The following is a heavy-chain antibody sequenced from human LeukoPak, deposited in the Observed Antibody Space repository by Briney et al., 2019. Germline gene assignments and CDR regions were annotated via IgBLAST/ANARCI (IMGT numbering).Heavy chain of an antibody. CDR1: GIIFSDFG. Sequence: GGPLRLSCAASGIIFSDFGMHWARQAPGKGLEWMAIIWYDGSNKYYADSVKGRFTISRDNSQNTMYLQMNSLRAEDSAVYYCAKATCSGASCFSNSRDAFDVWGQGTMVTVSS. CDR3: AKATCSGASCFSNSRDAFDV. D-gene: IGHD2-15*01. J-gene: IGHJ3*01. V-gene: IGHV3-33*06. CDR2: IWYDGSNK.